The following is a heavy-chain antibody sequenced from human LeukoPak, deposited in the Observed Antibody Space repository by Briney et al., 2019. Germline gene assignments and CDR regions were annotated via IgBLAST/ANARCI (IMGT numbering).Heavy chain of an antibody. CDR3: ARDEGVRGARLFDP. CDR2: IYTSGST. V-gene: IGHV4-4*07. Sequence: SEILSLTCTVSGGSISSYYWSWIRQPAGKGLEWIGRIYTSGSTNYNPSLKSRVTMSVDTSKNQFPLKLSSVTAADTAVYYCARDEGVRGARLFDPWGQGTLVTVSS. J-gene: IGHJ5*02. CDR1: GGSISSYY. D-gene: IGHD3-10*01.